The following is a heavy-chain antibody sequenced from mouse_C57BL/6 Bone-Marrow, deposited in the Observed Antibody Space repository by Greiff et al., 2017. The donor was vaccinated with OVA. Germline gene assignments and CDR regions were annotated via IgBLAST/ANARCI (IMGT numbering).Heavy chain of an antibody. V-gene: IGHV2-4*01. CDR1: GFSLTSYG. J-gene: IGHJ4*01. CDR3: AIPAPYGNYEAMDY. CDR2: IWSGGST. Sequence: VQLQQSGPGLVQPSQSLSITCTVSGFSLTSYGVHWVRQPPGKGLEWLGVIWSGGSTDYNAAFISRLSISKDNSKSQVFFKMISLQADDTAIYYCAIPAPYGNYEAMDYWGQGTSVTVSS. D-gene: IGHD2-1*01.